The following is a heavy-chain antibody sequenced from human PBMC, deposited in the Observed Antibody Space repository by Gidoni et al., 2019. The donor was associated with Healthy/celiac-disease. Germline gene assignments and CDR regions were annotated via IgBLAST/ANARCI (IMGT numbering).Heavy chain of an antibody. J-gene: IGHJ5*02. V-gene: IGHV4-61*02. D-gene: IGHD2-2*03. CDR2: IDTSGST. CDR3: ARVGIVVVPAAILSEWFDP. Sequence: VQLQESGPGLVHPSQTLSLTCPVSGRPIRSARYYWSWIRQPAGKGLEWIGRIDTSGSTNYNPSLKSRVTISVDTSKNQFSRKLSSVTAADTAVYYCARVGIVVVPAAILSEWFDPWGQGTLVTVSS. CDR1: GRPIRSARYY.